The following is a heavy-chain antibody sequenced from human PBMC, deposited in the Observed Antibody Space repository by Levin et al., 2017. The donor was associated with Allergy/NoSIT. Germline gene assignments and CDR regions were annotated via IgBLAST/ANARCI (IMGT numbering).Heavy chain of an antibody. Sequence: GGSLRLSCAAXXCTVSDNSTEWGTQAHGKGLEWVAYISGSSTNMYYADSVKGRFTVSRDNAKNSLYLQMNSLRAEDTAVYYCANMVGSSWLVDYWGQGTLVTVSS. J-gene: IGHJ4*02. CDR1: XCTVSDNS. CDR3: ANMVGSSWLVDY. D-gene: IGHD6-13*01. CDR2: ISGSSTNM. V-gene: IGHV3-48*01.